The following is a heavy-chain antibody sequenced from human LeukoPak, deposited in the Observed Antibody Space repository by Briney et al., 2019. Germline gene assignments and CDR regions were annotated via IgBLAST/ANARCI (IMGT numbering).Heavy chain of an antibody. V-gene: IGHV4-4*07. J-gene: IGHJ4*02. D-gene: IGHD3-22*01. CDR2: IDTSGST. CDR3: ARGRRYYYDSSGYYID. Sequence: SETLSLTCIVSGASISDYYWSWIRQPAGKGLEWIGRIDTSGSTNYKPSLKSRLTMSVDTSKRQFSLRLTSVTAADTAVYYCARGRRYYYDSSGYYIDWGQGTLVTVSS. CDR1: GASISDYY.